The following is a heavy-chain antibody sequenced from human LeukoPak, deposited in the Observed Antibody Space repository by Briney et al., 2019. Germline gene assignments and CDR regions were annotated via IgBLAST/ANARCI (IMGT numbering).Heavy chain of an antibody. Sequence: GGSLRLSCAASGFTFSTYCMSWVRQAPGKGLEWVANMDQDGTEKNYVDSVKGRFTISRDNAKNLLYVQMNSLRAEDTAVYYCARDRGYSTFDIWGQGTMVTVSS. CDR1: GFTFSTYC. CDR2: MDQDGTEK. J-gene: IGHJ3*02. V-gene: IGHV3-7*05. CDR3: ARDRGYSTFDI. D-gene: IGHD5-18*01.